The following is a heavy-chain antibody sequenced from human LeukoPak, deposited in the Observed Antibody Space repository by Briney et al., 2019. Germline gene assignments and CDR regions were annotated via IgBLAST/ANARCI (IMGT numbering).Heavy chain of an antibody. J-gene: IGHJ4*02. CDR1: AGSVSNSDFH. V-gene: IGHV4-39*07. D-gene: IGHD3-10*01. CDR3: ARDSNRYGSGSYFLLDY. Sequence: PSETLSLTCTVSAGSVSNSDFHWGWVRQTPWRGLEWIGSVYYTGRTDYTPSFQSRVTVSVDTSENQFSLRLRSVTAADTAFYYCARDSNRYGSGSYFLLDYWGQGILVTVSS. CDR2: VYYTGRT.